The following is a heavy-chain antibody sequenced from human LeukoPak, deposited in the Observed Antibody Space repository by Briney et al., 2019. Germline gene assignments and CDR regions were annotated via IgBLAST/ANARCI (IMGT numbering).Heavy chain of an antibody. CDR2: IHTSGST. Sequence: SETLSLTCAVYGGSFSGYYWSWIRQPAGKGLEWIGRIHTSGSTNYNPSLKSRVTMSVDTSKNQFSLKLSSVTAADTAVYYCARDRYYYDSSGYVFDYWGQGTLVTVSS. D-gene: IGHD3-22*01. CDR3: ARDRYYYDSSGYVFDY. CDR1: GGSFSGYY. V-gene: IGHV4-4*07. J-gene: IGHJ4*02.